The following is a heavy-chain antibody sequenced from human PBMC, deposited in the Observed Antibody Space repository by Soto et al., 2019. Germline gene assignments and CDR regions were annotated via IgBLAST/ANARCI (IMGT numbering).Heavy chain of an antibody. CDR2: ISYDGSNK. CDR3: ERDPGCRTGMVLWYFDL. V-gene: IGHV3-30*19. D-gene: IGHD5-18*01. Sequence: LKLSCAASGFTFSSYGMHWVRQAPGKGLEWVAVISYDGSNKYYADSVKGRFTISRDNSKNTLYLQMNSLRAEDTAAYHCERDPGCRTGMVLWYFDLWGRGNLVNVS. CDR1: GFTFSSYG. J-gene: IGHJ2*01.